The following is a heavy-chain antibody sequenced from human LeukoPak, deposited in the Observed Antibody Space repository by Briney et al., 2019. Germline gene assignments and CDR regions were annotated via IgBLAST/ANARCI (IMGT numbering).Heavy chain of an antibody. Sequence: KPSETLSLTCAVYGGSFSGYYWSWIRQPPGKGLEWIGEINHSGSTNYNPSLKSRVTISVDTSKNQFSLKLSSVTAADTAVYYCARDLTIFGVVIGYYMDVWGKGTTVTVSS. CDR1: GGSFSGYY. V-gene: IGHV4-34*01. D-gene: IGHD3-3*01. CDR3: ARDLTIFGVVIGYYMDV. J-gene: IGHJ6*03. CDR2: INHSGST.